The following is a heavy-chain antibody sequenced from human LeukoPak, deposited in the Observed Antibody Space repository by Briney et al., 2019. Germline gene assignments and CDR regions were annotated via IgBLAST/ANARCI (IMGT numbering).Heavy chain of an antibody. V-gene: IGHV4-39*01. CDR2: MHFTGNT. Sequence: SETLSLTCSVSGGSISTDGYYWGWIRQPPGEGLEWIGSMHFTGNTYYNTSLKSRVTISVDTSKNHLSLKLSSVTAADTALYYCAKQRIAGRGTGPRWFHPWGQGTLV. D-gene: IGHD6-13*01. J-gene: IGHJ5*02. CDR3: AKQRIAGRGTGPRWFHP. CDR1: GGSISTDGYY.